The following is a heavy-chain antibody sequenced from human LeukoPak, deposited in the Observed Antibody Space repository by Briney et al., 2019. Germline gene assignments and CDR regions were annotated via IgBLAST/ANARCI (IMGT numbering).Heavy chain of an antibody. CDR1: GFTFSSYS. D-gene: IGHD2-15*01. CDR3: ARDMYPQAAYYYGMDV. V-gene: IGHV3-21*01. Sequence: GSLRLSCAASGFTFSSYSMNWVRQAPGKGLEWVSSISSSSSYIYYADSVKGRFTISRDNAKNSLYLQMNSLRAEDTAVYYCARDMYPQAAYYYGMDVWGQGTTVPVSS. CDR2: ISSSSSYI. J-gene: IGHJ6*02.